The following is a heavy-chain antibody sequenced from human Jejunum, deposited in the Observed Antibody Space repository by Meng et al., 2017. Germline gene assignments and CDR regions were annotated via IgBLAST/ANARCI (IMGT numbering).Heavy chain of an antibody. Sequence: KPSHTLPLTCILSGDSSTICSYYCTWSRRPAGKGLEWMGRIYTSGSTHYNPSHNSRVAITVDTSKNQPNLKLASVTAADTAVDYCAREGGNGRYSGWFDPWGQGALVTVSS. CDR3: AREGGNGRYSGWFDP. V-gene: IGHV4-61*02. CDR1: GDSSTICSYY. J-gene: IGHJ5*02. CDR2: IYTSGST. D-gene: IGHD6-19*01.